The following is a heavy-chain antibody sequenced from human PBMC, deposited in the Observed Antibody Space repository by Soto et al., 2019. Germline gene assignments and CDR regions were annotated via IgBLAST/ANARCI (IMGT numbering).Heavy chain of an antibody. CDR1: GFTFTSYA. D-gene: IGHD3-22*01. Sequence: QVHLVESGGGVVQPGRSLRLSCAASGFTFTSYAMHWVRQAPGKGLEWVAAISSEGSDKHYADSVEGRFTTSRHNSRNTLYLQMNSLRAEDTAVYYCAKEPYDTSGFYYSFDFWGQGTLVTVSS. CDR3: AKEPYDTSGFYYSFDF. J-gene: IGHJ4*02. CDR2: ISSEGSDK. V-gene: IGHV3-30*18.